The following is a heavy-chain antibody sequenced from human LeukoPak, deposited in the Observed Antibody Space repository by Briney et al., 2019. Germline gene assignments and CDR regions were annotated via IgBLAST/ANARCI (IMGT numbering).Heavy chain of an antibody. D-gene: IGHD2-8*01. J-gene: IGHJ6*02. Sequence: PGGSLRLSCAASGFTFSSYAMSWVRQAPGKGLEWVSAISGSGSSTYYADSVKGRFTISRDNSKNTVYLEMNSLRVEDTATYYCARQTGESYCPNGVCHPLHGMDVWGQGTTVIVSS. CDR1: GFTFSSYA. CDR2: ISGSGSST. CDR3: ARQTGESYCPNGVCHPLHGMDV. V-gene: IGHV3-23*01.